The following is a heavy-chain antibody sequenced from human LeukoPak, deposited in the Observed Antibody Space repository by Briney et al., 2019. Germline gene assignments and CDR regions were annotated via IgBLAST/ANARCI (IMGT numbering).Heavy chain of an antibody. D-gene: IGHD5-18*01. CDR1: GYTFTSYD. CDR3: ARPDPTDTAMGFAYFDY. CDR2: MNPNSGNT. Sequence: GASVKVSCKASGYTFTSYDINWVRQAPGQGLEWMGWMNPNSGNTGYAQKFPGRVTMTRNTSISTAYMELSSLRSEDTAVYYCARPDPTDTAMGFAYFDYWGQGTLVTVSS. J-gene: IGHJ4*02. V-gene: IGHV1-8*01.